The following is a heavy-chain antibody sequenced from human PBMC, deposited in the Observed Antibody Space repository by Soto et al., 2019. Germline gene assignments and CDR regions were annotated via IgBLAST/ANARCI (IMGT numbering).Heavy chain of an antibody. Sequence: SETLSLTCTVSGGSINSYYWSWIRQPPGKGLEWIAYIYYSGNTNYNPSLRSRVTISVDTSKNQVTLNLSSVTAADTAVYYCARHPYAFDSTGYFDYWGQGILVTVS. D-gene: IGHD3-22*01. CDR1: GGSINSYY. CDR2: IYYSGNT. V-gene: IGHV4-59*08. J-gene: IGHJ4*02. CDR3: ARHPYAFDSTGYFDY.